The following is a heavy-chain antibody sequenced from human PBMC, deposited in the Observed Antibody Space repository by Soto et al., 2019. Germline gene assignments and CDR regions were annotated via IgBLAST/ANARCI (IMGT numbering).Heavy chain of an antibody. J-gene: IGHJ4*02. Sequence: SETLSLTCAVYGGSFSVYYWSWIRRPPGKGLEWIGEINHSGSTNYNPSLKSRVTISVDTSKNQFSLKLSSVTAADTAVYYCARGTGSGGSCYSYWGQGTLVTVSS. CDR1: GGSFSVYY. CDR3: ARGTGSGGSCYSY. D-gene: IGHD2-15*01. CDR2: INHSGST. V-gene: IGHV4-34*01.